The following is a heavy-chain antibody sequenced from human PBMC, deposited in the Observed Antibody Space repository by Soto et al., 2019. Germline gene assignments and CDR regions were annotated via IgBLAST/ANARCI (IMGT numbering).Heavy chain of an antibody. Sequence: ASVKVSCKASGYTFTSYGISWVRQAPGQGLEWMGWISAYNGNTNYAQKLQGRVTMTTDTSTSTAYMELRSLRSDDTAVYYCARDDYYGSGSRNWFDPWGQGTLVTVSS. J-gene: IGHJ5*02. D-gene: IGHD3-10*01. CDR2: ISAYNGNT. V-gene: IGHV1-18*01. CDR1: GYTFTSYG. CDR3: ARDDYYGSGSRNWFDP.